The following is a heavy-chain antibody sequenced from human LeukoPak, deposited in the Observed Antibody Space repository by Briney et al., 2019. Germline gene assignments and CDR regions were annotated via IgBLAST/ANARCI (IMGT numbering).Heavy chain of an antibody. CDR3: ARGGSYCTGPSCYTFDY. CDR2: ISGSGSVI. D-gene: IGHD2-2*02. V-gene: IGHV3-11*04. J-gene: IGHJ4*02. Sequence: PGGSLRLSCAASGFTFSDYYMTWIRQAPGKGLESIAYISGSGSVIVYADSVKGRFTISRDNSKNTLYLQMNSLRAEDTAVFYCARGGSYCTGPSCYTFDYWGQGTLVTVSS. CDR1: GFTFSDYY.